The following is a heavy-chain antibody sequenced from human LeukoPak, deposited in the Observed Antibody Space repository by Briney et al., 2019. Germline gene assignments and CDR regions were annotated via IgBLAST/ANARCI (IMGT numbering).Heavy chain of an antibody. Sequence: QSGGSLRLSCAASGFTFSSYGMHWVRQAPGKGLEWVAVISYDGSNKYYADSVKGRFTISRDNSKNTLYLQMNSLRAEDTAVYYCARYPEYSSSQYYYYYYGMDVWGQGTTVTVSS. CDR2: ISYDGSNK. J-gene: IGHJ6*02. V-gene: IGHV3-30*03. CDR1: GFTFSSYG. D-gene: IGHD6-6*01. CDR3: ARYPEYSSSQYYYYYYGMDV.